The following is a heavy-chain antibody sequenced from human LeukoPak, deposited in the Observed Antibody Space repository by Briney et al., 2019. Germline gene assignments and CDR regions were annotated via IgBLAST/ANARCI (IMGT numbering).Heavy chain of an antibody. CDR2: IRYDGSNK. CDR3: ARRTRSSHSHAHFDY. D-gene: IGHD2-15*01. V-gene: IGHV3-30*02. CDR1: GFTFSSYG. Sequence: GGSLRLSCAASGFTFSSYGMHWVRQAPGKGLEWVAFIRYDGSNKYYADSVKGRFTISRDNSKNTLYLQMNGLRAEDTAVYYCARRTRSSHSHAHFDYWGQGTLVTVSS. J-gene: IGHJ4*02.